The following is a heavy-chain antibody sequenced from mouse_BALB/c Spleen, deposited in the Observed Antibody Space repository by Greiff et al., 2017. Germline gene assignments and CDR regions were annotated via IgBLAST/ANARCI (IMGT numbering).Heavy chain of an antibody. CDR2: ISSGSSTI. CDR3: ARSGFITTVVAGAMDY. D-gene: IGHD1-1*01. Sequence: EVHLVESGGGLVQPGGSRKLSCAASGFTFSSFGMHWVRQAPEKGLEWVSYISSGSSTIYYADTVKGRFTISRDNPKNTLFLQMTSLRSEDTAMYYCARSGFITTVVAGAMDYWGQGTSVTVSS. V-gene: IGHV5-17*02. J-gene: IGHJ4*01. CDR1: GFTFSSFG.